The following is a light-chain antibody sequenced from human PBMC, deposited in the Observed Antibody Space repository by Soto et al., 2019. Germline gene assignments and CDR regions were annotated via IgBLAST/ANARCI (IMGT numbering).Light chain of an antibody. CDR1: GLGIYNY. Sequence: QSALTQPASVSGSPGQSITISCTGGLGIYNYVSWYQQHPGKVPKLLIYEVNNRPSGISDRFSGSKSGDTAFLTISGLQADDAADYYCSSYTLTTTLFGGGTKVTVL. J-gene: IGLJ2*01. CDR3: SSYTLTTTL. V-gene: IGLV2-14*01. CDR2: EVN.